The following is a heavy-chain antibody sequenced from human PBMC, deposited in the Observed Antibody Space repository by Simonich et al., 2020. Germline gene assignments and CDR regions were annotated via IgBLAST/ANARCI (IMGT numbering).Heavy chain of an antibody. D-gene: IGHD5-12*01. V-gene: IGHV1-2*02. CDR3: ASSKLATIDY. J-gene: IGHJ4*02. CDR2: INPNSGGT. CDR1: GYTFTGYY. Sequence: QVQLVQSGAEVKKPGASVKVSCKASGYTFTGYYMHWVRQAPGQGLEWMGWINPNSGGTNYAQKVQGRVTMTRETSISTAYMELSRLRSDDTAVYYCASSKLATIDYWGQGTLVTVSS.